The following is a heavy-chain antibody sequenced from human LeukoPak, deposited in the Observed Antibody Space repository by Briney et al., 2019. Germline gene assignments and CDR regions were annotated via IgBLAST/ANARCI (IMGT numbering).Heavy chain of an antibody. CDR1: GFTFSDYY. Sequence: GGSLRLSCAASGFTFSDYYMSWIRQAPGKGLEWVSYISSSSSTIYYADSVKGRFTISRDNAKNSLYLQMNSLRAEDTAVYYCARAHHRRVYDYVWGSYPYWGQGTLVTVSS. D-gene: IGHD3-16*02. CDR3: ARAHHRRVYDYVWGSYPY. V-gene: IGHV3-11*04. J-gene: IGHJ4*02. CDR2: ISSSSSTI.